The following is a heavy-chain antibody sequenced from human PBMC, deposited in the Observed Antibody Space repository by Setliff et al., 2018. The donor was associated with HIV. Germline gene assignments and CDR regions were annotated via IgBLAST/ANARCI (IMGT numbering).Heavy chain of an antibody. CDR1: GFTFTSYW. V-gene: IGHV3-7*01. D-gene: IGHD3-10*01. CDR2: INQDGSEK. CDR3: ARKFRPGHGVDV. J-gene: IGHJ6*02. Sequence: GGSLRLSCAASGFTFTSYWMIWVRQAPGKGLEWVANINQDGSEKNYVDSVKGRFTISRDNARSSMYLQMNSLRAEDTAIYYCARKFRPGHGVDVWGQGTTVTVSS.